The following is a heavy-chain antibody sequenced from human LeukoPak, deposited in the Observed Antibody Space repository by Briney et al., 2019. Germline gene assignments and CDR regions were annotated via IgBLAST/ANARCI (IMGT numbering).Heavy chain of an antibody. CDR2: MNPNSGNT. CDR3: ARVRGSGGYRGYYYMDV. CDR1: GYTFTSYD. J-gene: IGHJ6*03. Sequence: ASVKVSCKASGYTFTSYDINWVRQATGQGLEWMGWMNPNSGNTGYAQKFQGRVTMTRNTSISTAYMELSSLRSEDTAVYYCARVRGSGGYRGYYYMDVWGKGTTVTVSS. V-gene: IGHV1-8*01. D-gene: IGHD3-10*01.